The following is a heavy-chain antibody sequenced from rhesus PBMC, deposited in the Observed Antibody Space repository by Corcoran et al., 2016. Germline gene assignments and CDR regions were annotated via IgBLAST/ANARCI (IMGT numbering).Heavy chain of an antibody. Sequence: QVQLQESGPGLVKPSETLSLTCAVSGYSISSNYWSWIRQPPGKGMEWIGYIYGSSGSTSYNPSRKSRVTISTDTSKNQFSLKLSSVTAADTAVYYCAKAWNWFYGLDSWGQGVIVTVSS. V-gene: IGHV4-147*01. D-gene: IGHD1-1*01. J-gene: IGHJ6*01. CDR3: AKAWNWFYGLDS. CDR2: IYGSSGST. CDR1: GYSISSNY.